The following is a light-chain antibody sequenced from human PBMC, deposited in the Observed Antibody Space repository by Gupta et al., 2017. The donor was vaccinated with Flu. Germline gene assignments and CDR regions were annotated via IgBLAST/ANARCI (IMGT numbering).Light chain of an antibody. CDR2: RAS. Sequence: EIVMTQSPGTLSVSPGERATLSCRASESVSSNLAWYQQKPGQAPRLLIYRASTRATGLPARFSGSESGTEFTLTISSLQSEDFAVYYCQQYNDWPYTFGQGTKLEIK. CDR3: QQYNDWPYT. J-gene: IGKJ2*01. V-gene: IGKV3-15*01. CDR1: ESVSSN.